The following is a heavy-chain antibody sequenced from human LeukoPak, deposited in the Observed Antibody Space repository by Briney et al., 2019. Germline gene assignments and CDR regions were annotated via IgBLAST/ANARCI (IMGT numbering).Heavy chain of an antibody. D-gene: IGHD3-22*01. CDR1: GGTSSSYA. V-gene: IGHV1-69*13. CDR2: IIPIFGTA. CDR3: ARTERDYYDSSGYYQHTLDY. J-gene: IGHJ4*02. Sequence: SVKVSCKASGGTSSSYAISWVRQAPGQGLEWMGGIIPIFGTANYAQKFQGRVTITADESTSTAYMELSSLRSEDTAVYYCARTERDYYDSSGYYQHTLDYWGQGTLVTVSS.